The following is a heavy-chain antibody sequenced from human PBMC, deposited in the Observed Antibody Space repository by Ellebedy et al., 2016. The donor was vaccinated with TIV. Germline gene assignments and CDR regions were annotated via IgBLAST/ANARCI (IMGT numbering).Heavy chain of an antibody. D-gene: IGHD3-10*01. CDR2: IYYSGST. CDR3: SATMVRGVWTRMDV. V-gene: IGHV4-31*03. CDR1: GGSISSGGYY. Sequence: SETLSLXXTVSGGSISSGGYYWSWIRQHPGKGLEWIGYIYYSGSTYYNPSLKSRVTISVDTSKNQFSLKLSSVTAADTAVYYCSATMVRGVWTRMDVWGQGTTVTVSS. J-gene: IGHJ6*02.